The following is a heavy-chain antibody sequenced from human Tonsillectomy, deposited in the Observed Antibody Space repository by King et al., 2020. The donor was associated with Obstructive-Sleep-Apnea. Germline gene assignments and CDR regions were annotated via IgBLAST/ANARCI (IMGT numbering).Heavy chain of an antibody. V-gene: IGHV4-59*08. CDR1: CGSISSYY. Sequence: VQLQESGPGLVKPSETLSLTCTVSCGSISSYYWSWIRQPPGKGLEWLGYIYSSGSTTYNPSLKRRVTLSVDTSKNQFSLQLSSVTAADTAVYYCARIPGIAVAGEGFDYWGQGTLVTVSS. D-gene: IGHD6-19*01. CDR2: IYSSGST. CDR3: ARIPGIAVAGEGFDY. J-gene: IGHJ4*02.